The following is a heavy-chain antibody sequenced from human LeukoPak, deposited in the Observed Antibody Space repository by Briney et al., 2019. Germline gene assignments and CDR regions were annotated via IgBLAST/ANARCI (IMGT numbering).Heavy chain of an antibody. V-gene: IGHV4-59*08. J-gene: IGHJ4*02. CDR3: ARGTLTTPRSSFDY. Sequence: SETLSLTCTVSSGSISSYSWSWIRQPPGKGLEWIGYIYYSGSTNYNPSLKSRVTISVDTSKNQFSLNLTSVTAADTAVYYCARGTLTTPRSSFDYWGQGTLVTVSS. CDR2: IYYSGST. D-gene: IGHD4-11*01. CDR1: SGSISSYS.